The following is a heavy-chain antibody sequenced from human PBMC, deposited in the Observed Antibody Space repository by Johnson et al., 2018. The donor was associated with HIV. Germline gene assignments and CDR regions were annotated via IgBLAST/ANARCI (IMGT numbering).Heavy chain of an antibody. J-gene: IGHJ3*01. Sequence: QLVESGGGLVQPGGSLRLSCAASGFTFSSYPLTWVRQAPGRGLEWVSGISWNSGSIGYADSVKGRFTISRDNAKNSLYLQMNSLRADDTALYYCARGGDLYDSTASFDAFEVWGQGTMVTVSS. CDR2: ISWNSGSI. D-gene: IGHD5/OR15-5a*01. CDR3: ARGGDLYDSTASFDAFEV. V-gene: IGHV3-9*01. CDR1: GFTFSSYP.